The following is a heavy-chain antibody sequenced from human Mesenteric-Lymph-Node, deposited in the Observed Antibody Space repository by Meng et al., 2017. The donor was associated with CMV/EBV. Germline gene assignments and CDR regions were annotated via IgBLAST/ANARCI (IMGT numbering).Heavy chain of an antibody. J-gene: IGHJ4*02. D-gene: IGHD2-8*02. CDR3: ARDPPTGKPIHFDC. V-gene: IGHV1-18*04. Sequence: SGYTFSNYGIRGVREAPGQGLEWMGRISAYNGNTNYAQKLQGRVTMTADTSTSTAYMELRSLRSDDTAIYYCARDPPTGKPIHFDCWGQGTLVTVSS. CDR1: GYTFSNYG. CDR2: ISAYNGNT.